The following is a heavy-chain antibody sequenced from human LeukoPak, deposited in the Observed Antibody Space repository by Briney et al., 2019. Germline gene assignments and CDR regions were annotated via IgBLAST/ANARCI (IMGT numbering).Heavy chain of an antibody. CDR2: IYTDGSST. CDR3: AKDVESGRSADY. CDR1: GFTFSSYW. D-gene: IGHD3-10*01. J-gene: IGHJ4*02. Sequence: PGGSLRLSCAASGFTFSSYWMYWVRQAPGKGLVWVSRIYTDGSSTSYADSVKGRFTISRDNAENTLYLQMNSLRAEDTAVYYCAKDVESGRSADYWGQGTLVTISS. V-gene: IGHV3-74*01.